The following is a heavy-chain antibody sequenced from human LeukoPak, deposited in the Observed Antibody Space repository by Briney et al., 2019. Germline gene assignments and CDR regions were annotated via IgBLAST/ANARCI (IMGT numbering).Heavy chain of an antibody. CDR1: GYTFTGYY. J-gene: IGHJ6*02. Sequence: GASVKVSCKASGYTFTGYYMHWVRQAPGQGLEWMGWINPNSGGTNYAQKFQGWVTMTRDTSISTAYMELSRPRSDDTAVYYCARDLYCSGGSCPPDYYYGMDVWGQGTTVTVSS. V-gene: IGHV1-2*04. CDR2: INPNSGGT. D-gene: IGHD2-15*01. CDR3: ARDLYCSGGSCPPDYYYGMDV.